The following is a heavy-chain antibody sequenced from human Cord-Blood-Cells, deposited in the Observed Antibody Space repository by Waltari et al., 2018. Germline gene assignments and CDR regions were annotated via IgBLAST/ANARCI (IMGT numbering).Heavy chain of an antibody. V-gene: IGHV3-66*01. CDR1: GFTVSSHY. CDR3: ARGAARRYFDL. D-gene: IGHD6-6*01. J-gene: IGHJ2*01. Sequence: EVQLVESGGGLVQPGGSLRLSCAASGFTVSSHYMRWVRQAPGKGLEWVSVIYSGGSTYYADSVKGRFTISRDNSKNTLYLQMNSLRAEDTAVYYCARGAARRYFDLWGRGTLVTVSS. CDR2: IYSGGST.